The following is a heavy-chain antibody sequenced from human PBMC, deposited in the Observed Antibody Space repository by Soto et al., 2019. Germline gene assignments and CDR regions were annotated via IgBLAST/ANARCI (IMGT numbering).Heavy chain of an antibody. D-gene: IGHD6-13*01. CDR3: ASSGIWDFDY. CDR2: IYYSGST. J-gene: IGHJ4*02. V-gene: IGHV4-59*01. CDR1: GGSISSYY. Sequence: SETLSLTCTVSGGSISSYYWSWVRQPPGKGLEWIGYIYYSGSTNYNPSLKSRVTISVDTSKNQFSLKLSSVTAADTAVYYCASSGIWDFDYWGQGTLVTVSS.